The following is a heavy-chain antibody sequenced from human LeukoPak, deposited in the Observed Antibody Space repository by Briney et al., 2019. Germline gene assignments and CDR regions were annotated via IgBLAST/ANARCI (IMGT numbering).Heavy chain of an antibody. Sequence: SQTLSLTCTVSGGSISSGSYYWSWIRQPAGKGLEWIGRIYTSGSTNYNPSLKRRVTISVDTSKNQLPLKLSSVPAANTAVYYCARVFIRALYYMDVWGKGTTVTVSS. D-gene: IGHD3-3*01. CDR2: IYTSGST. CDR1: GGSISSGSYY. V-gene: IGHV4-61*02. CDR3: ARVFIRALYYMDV. J-gene: IGHJ6*03.